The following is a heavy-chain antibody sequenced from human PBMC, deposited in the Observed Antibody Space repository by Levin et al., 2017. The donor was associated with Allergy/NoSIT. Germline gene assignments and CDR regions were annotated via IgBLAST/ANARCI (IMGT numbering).Heavy chain of an antibody. Sequence: GGSLRLSCVASGFTFDDYAMHWVRQPPGKGLEWVSGISWDSGSIGYADSVKGRFSISRDNAKNSLYLQMNSLRHEDTALYYCVKAAGDSGYSLNWFDPWGQGNLVTVSS. CDR2: ISWDSGSI. CDR1: GFTFDDYA. J-gene: IGHJ5*02. V-gene: IGHV3-9*01. D-gene: IGHD5-18*01. CDR3: VKAAGDSGYSLNWFDP.